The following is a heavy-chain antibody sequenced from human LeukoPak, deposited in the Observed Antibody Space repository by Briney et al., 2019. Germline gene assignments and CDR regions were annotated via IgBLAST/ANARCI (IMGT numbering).Heavy chain of an antibody. J-gene: IGHJ4*02. CDR2: VTDSGGST. CDR3: AKDKPSSGWSFDY. CDR1: GFTFIGYG. D-gene: IGHD6-19*01. V-gene: IGHV3-23*01. Sequence: GRSLRLSCEASGFTFIGYGMHWVRQAPGKGLEWVSSVTDSGGSTYYADSVRGRFTITRDNSKNTLYLQMSGLRAEDTALYYCAKDKPSSGWSFDYWGPGTLVTVSS.